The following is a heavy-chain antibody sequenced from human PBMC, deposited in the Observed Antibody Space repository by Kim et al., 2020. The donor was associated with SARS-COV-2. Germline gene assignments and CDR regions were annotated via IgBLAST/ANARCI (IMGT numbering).Heavy chain of an antibody. CDR3: ARRRVAGLNWFDP. V-gene: IGHV3-7*03. D-gene: IGHD6-19*01. J-gene: IGHJ5*02. Sequence: YVDPVKGRFTISRDNAKNSLYLQMNSLRAEDTAVYYCARRRVAGLNWFDPWGQGTLVTVSS.